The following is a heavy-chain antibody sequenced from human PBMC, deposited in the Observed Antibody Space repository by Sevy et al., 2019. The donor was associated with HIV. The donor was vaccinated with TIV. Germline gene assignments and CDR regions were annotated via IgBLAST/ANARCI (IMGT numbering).Heavy chain of an antibody. V-gene: IGHV1-24*01. CDR1: GYTLTQLS. CDR3: ATTKDYYDSSGSPFDY. Sequence: ASVKVSCKVSGYTLTQLSMHWVRQAPGKGLEWMGSFDPEDGETLYALKFQGRVTMTEDTSTDTAYMELRSLRSEDTAVYYCATTKDYYDSSGSPFDYWGQGTLVTVSS. D-gene: IGHD3-22*01. CDR2: FDPEDGET. J-gene: IGHJ4*02.